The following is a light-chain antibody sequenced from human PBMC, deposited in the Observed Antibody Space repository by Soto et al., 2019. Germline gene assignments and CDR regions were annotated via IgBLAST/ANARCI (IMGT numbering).Light chain of an antibody. CDR2: DVV. Sequence: QSVLTQPASVSGSPGQSITISCTGTGSDVGAYNYVSWYQQCPGKAPKLIIYDVVNRPSGVSNRFSGSKSGNTAALIIFGLQAEDEADYYCCSYTNSSTYVFGTGTKLTVL. J-gene: IGLJ1*01. CDR3: CSYTNSSTYV. CDR1: GSDVGAYNY. V-gene: IGLV2-14*01.